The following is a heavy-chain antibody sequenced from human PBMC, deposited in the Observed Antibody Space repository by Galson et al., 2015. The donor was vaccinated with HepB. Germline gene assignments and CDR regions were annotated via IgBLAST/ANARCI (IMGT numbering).Heavy chain of an antibody. CDR2: IIPIFGIA. J-gene: IGHJ3*02. Sequence: SVKVSCKASGGTFSSYAISWVRQAPGQGLEWMGGIIPIFGIANYAQKFQGRVTITADESTSTAYMELSSLRSEDTAVYYCARVPGGGIAARPDRDAFEIWGQGTMVTVSS. D-gene: IGHD6-6*01. CDR3: ARVPGGGIAARPDRDAFEI. CDR1: GGTFSSYA. V-gene: IGHV1-69*13.